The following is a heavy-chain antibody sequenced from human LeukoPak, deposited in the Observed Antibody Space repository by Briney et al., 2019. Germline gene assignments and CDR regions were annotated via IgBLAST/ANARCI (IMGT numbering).Heavy chain of an antibody. Sequence: QAGGSLRLSCAASGFTFGSYAMHWVRQAPGKGLEWVAVISYDGSNKYYADSVKGRFTISRDNSKNTLYLQMNSLRAEDTAVYYCARDDNIDYWGQGTLVTVSS. J-gene: IGHJ4*02. V-gene: IGHV3-30-3*01. CDR1: GFTFGSYA. CDR3: ARDDNIDY. CDR2: ISYDGSNK. D-gene: IGHD5-24*01.